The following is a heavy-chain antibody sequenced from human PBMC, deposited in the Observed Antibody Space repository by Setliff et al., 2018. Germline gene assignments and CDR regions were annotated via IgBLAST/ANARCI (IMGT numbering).Heavy chain of an antibody. D-gene: IGHD1-20*01. J-gene: IGHJ6*03. CDR1: GVTFTKAW. Sequence: GGSLRLSCAASGVTFTKAWMSLVRQAPGKGLEWVGRIKSTIDGGAIDYAAPVKGRFTISRDDSKNTAYLQMNSLKTEDTAVYYCTRLRITAPLHDYMDVWGKGTTVTVSS. CDR2: IKSTIDGGAI. CDR3: TRLRITAPLHDYMDV. V-gene: IGHV3-15*01.